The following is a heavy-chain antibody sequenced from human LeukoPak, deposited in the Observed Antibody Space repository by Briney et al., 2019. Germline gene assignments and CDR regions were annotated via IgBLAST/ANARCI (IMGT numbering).Heavy chain of an antibody. CDR3: ASLPPNY. CDR2: IKYDGRET. Sequence: GGSLRLSCTTPGFTFNTFWMSWVRQVPGKGLEWVANIKYDGRETDYVDSVKGRFTISRDNAKNTLYLQMNSLRAEDTAVYYCASLPPNYWGQGTLVTVSS. CDR1: GFTFNTFW. J-gene: IGHJ4*02. V-gene: IGHV3-7*01.